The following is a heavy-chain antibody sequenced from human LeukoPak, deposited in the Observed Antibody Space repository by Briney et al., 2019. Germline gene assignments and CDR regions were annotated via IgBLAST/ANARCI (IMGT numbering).Heavy chain of an antibody. D-gene: IGHD3-22*01. CDR1: GFTFGSYG. Sequence: GGSLRLSCAASGFTFGSYGMHWVRQAPGKGLEWVAVISYDGSNKYYADSVKGRFTISRDNSKNTLYLQMNSLRAEDTAVYYCGKVAHYYDSGGYYDYGGRGPLVTVSS. CDR3: GKVAHYYDSGGYYDY. CDR2: ISYDGSNK. V-gene: IGHV3-30*18. J-gene: IGHJ4*02.